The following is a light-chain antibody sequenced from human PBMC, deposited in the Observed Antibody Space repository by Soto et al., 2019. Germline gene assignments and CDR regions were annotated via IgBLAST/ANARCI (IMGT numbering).Light chain of an antibody. CDR2: GNN. V-gene: IGLV1-40*01. CDR1: NSNIGAGFA. CDR3: HSYDSRLNCYV. Sequence: QAVVTQPPSVSGAPGQRVTISCTGSNSNIGAGFAVHWYQQLPGTAPKLLIHGNNNRPSGAPDRFSGSKSDTSASLAITGLQADDEADYYCHSYDSRLNCYVFGTGTKLTVL. J-gene: IGLJ1*01.